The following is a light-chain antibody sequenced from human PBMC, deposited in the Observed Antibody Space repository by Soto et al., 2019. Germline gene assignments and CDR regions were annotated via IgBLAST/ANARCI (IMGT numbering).Light chain of an antibody. CDR3: QQYNNWPRT. J-gene: IGKJ1*01. CDR2: GAS. V-gene: IGKV3-15*01. Sequence: EIVMTQSPATLSVSPGERATLSCRASQSVSSNLAWYHQKPGQAPRLLIYGASTRATGIPARFSGSGSGTEFTLTISSLQSEDFAGYDCQQYNNWPRTFGQGTKVEIK. CDR1: QSVSSN.